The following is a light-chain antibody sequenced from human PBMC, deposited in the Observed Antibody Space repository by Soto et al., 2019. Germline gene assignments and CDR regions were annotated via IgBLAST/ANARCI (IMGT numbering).Light chain of an antibody. CDR2: GAS. Sequence: EIVLTQSPGTLSLSPGERATLSCRASQSVSSSYLAWYQQKPGQAPRLLIYGASNRATGIPDRFSGSGSGTDFTLTISRLEPEDFAVYYCQQYDTSPALTFGGGTKVEIK. CDR1: QSVSSSY. CDR3: QQYDTSPALT. J-gene: IGKJ4*01. V-gene: IGKV3-20*01.